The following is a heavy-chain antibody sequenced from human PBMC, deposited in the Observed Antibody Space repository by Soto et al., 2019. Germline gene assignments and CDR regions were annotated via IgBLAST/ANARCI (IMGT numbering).Heavy chain of an antibody. V-gene: IGHV5-51*01. CDR3: ARLLPQTQLVPFLGMDV. D-gene: IGHD6-6*01. CDR1: GYSFTSYW. Sequence: GESLKISCKGSGYSFTSYWIGWVRQMPGKGLEWMGIIYPGDSDTRYSPSFQGQVTISAGKSISTAYLQWSSLKASDTAMYYCARLLPQTQLVPFLGMDVWGQGTTVTVSS. J-gene: IGHJ6*02. CDR2: IYPGDSDT.